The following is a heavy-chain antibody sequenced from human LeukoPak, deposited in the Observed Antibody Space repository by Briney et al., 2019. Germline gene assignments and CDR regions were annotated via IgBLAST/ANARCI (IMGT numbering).Heavy chain of an antibody. D-gene: IGHD6-19*01. V-gene: IGHV4-34*01. Sequence: SGTLSLTCAVYGGSFSGYYWSWIRQPPGKGLEWIGEINHSGSTNYNPSLKSRVTISVDTSKNQFSLKLSSVTAADTAVYYCATGRIAVAGGGNYYYYYGMDVWGQGTTVTVSS. CDR3: ATGRIAVAGGGNYYYYYGMDV. CDR2: INHSGST. J-gene: IGHJ6*02. CDR1: GGSFSGYY.